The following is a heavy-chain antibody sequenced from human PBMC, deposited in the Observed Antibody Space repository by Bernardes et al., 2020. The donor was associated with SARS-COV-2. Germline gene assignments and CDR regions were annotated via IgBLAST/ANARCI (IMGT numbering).Heavy chain of an antibody. D-gene: IGHD3-3*01. CDR3: AKGLKKTLPAGSIFGVVIPPYYYYGMDV. CDR1: GFNFDDYA. Sequence: SLRLSCAASGFNFDDYAMHWVRQAPGKGLEWVSGISWNSGSIGYADSVKGRFTISRDNAKNSLYLQMNSLRAEDTALYYCAKGLKKTLPAGSIFGVVIPPYYYYGMDVWGQGTTVTVSS. CDR2: ISWNSGSI. J-gene: IGHJ6*02. V-gene: IGHV3-9*01.